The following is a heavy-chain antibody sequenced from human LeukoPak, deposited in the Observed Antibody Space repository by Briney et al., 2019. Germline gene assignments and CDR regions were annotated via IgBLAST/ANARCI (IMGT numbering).Heavy chain of an antibody. CDR1: GFTFSNFA. CDR2: IRGGGANP. D-gene: IGHD5-18*01. Sequence: GGSLRLSCAASGFTFSNFAMNWVRQAPGKGLEWVSSIRGGGANPHYADSVKGRFTISRDNSKNTLYMEMNSLRAEDTAVYYCAKCSYNYGNDAYDIWGQGTMVTVSS. CDR3: AKCSYNYGNDAYDI. V-gene: IGHV3-23*01. J-gene: IGHJ3*02.